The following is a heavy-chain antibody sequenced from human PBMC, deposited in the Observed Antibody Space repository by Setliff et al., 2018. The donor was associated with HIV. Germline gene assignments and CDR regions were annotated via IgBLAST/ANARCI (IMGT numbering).Heavy chain of an antibody. CDR3: AKDQYDYVWGSYLTCDY. CDR2: IRSDGNNK. D-gene: IGHD3-16*02. J-gene: IGHJ4*02. V-gene: IGHV3-30*02. CDR1: GFTFSAYA. Sequence: GGSLRLSCAASGFTFSAYAIHWVRQAPGKGLEWVALIRSDGNNKYYVDSVKGRFTVSRDNSKNTLYLQMDSLKSEDTAMYYCAKDQYDYVWGSYLTCDYWGQGTLVTVSS.